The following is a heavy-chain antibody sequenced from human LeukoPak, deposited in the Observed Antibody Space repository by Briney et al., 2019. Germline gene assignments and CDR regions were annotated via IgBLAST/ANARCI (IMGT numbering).Heavy chain of an antibody. CDR1: GFTFSSYS. V-gene: IGHV3-48*01. D-gene: IGHD3-3*01. CDR3: ARKGVDFWSGDAFDI. Sequence: GGSLRLSCAASGFTFSSYSMNWVRQAPGKGLEWVSYISSSSSTIYYADSVKGRFTISRDNAKNSLYLQMNSLRAEDTAVYYCARKGVDFWSGDAFDIWGQGTMVTVAS. J-gene: IGHJ3*02. CDR2: ISSSSSTI.